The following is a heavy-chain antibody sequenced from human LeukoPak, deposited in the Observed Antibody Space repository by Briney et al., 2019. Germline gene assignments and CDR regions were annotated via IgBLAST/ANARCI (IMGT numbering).Heavy chain of an antibody. CDR2: ISSSSSYI. D-gene: IGHD3-3*01. CDR1: GFTFSSYS. CDR3: ARTIAIYGGEFDP. V-gene: IGHV3-21*01. J-gene: IGHJ5*02. Sequence: KPGGSLRLSCAASGFTFSSYSMNCVPQAPGKGRESVSSISSSSSYIYYADSVKGRFTISRDNAKNSLYLQMNSLRAEHTAVYYCARTIAIYGGEFDPWGQGTLVTVSS.